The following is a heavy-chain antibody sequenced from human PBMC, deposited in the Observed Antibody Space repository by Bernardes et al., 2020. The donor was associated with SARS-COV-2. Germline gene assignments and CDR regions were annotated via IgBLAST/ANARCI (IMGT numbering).Heavy chain of an antibody. CDR3: ARGLGCDH. CDR2: SSISGSNS. V-gene: IGHV3-48*03. Sequence: GGSLRLSCAASGFSLSSYAMTWVRQAPGKGLEWVSYSSISGSNSDYADSVKGRFFVSRDNAKNSLYLEINSLRAEDTGVYYCARGLGCDHWGQGTLVTVSS. J-gene: IGHJ4*02. CDR1: GFSLSSYA.